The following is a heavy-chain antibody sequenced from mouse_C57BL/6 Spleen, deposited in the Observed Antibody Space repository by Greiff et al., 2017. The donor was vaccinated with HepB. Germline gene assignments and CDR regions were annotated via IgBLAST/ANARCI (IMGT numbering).Heavy chain of an antibody. J-gene: IGHJ3*01. CDR1: GYTFTDYY. CDR3: AREDYYGSSPFAY. D-gene: IGHD1-1*01. CDR2: INPNNGGT. Sequence: EVQLQQSGPELVKPGASVKISCKASGYTFTDYYMNWVKQSHGKSLEWIGDINPNNGGTSYNQKFKGKATLTVDKSSSTAYMELRSLTSEDSAVYYCAREDYYGSSPFAYWGQGTPVTVSA. V-gene: IGHV1-26*01.